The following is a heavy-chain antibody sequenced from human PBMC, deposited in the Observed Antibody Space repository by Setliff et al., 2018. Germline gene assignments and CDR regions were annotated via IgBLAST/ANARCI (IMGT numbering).Heavy chain of an antibody. V-gene: IGHV4-34*01. CDR1: RVTFTGYY. D-gene: IGHD3-22*01. CDR3: ARQDRFYDSSVFVEYFEH. Sequence: SETLSLTCSLYRVTFTGYYWAWIRQVPGKGLEWIGEISHGGDTNYNPSLKSRVTISLDTSNLQFSLKLNSVTVADTAVYYCARQDRFYDSSVFVEYFEHWGQGTLVTVSS. CDR2: ISHGGDT. J-gene: IGHJ1*01.